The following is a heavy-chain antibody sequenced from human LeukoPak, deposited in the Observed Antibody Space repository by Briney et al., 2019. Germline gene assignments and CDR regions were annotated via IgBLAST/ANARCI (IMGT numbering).Heavy chain of an antibody. D-gene: IGHD3-10*01. J-gene: IGHJ4*02. Sequence: AATVKVSCKASGVTFTSSAMQWVRQARGPRLGWVGWIVVGSGNTNYAQKFQERVTITRDMSTSTAYMELSSLRSEDTAVYCCAADLLYGSGRLSYWGQGTLVTVSS. V-gene: IGHV1-58*02. CDR2: IVVGSGNT. CDR3: AADLLYGSGRLSY. CDR1: GVTFTSSA.